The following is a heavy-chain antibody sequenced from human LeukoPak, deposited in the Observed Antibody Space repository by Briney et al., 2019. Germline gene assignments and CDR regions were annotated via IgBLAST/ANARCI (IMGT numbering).Heavy chain of an antibody. V-gene: IGHV3-23*01. CDR3: ARNENSGWGYFDY. CDR1: GFTFSSYA. J-gene: IGHJ4*02. Sequence: GGSLRLSCAASGFTFSSYAMSWVRQAPGKGLEWVSAISGSGGSTYYADSVKGRFTISRDNSKDTLYLQMNSLRAEDTAVYYCARNENSGWGYFDYWGQGTPVTVSS. CDR2: ISGSGGST. D-gene: IGHD5-12*01.